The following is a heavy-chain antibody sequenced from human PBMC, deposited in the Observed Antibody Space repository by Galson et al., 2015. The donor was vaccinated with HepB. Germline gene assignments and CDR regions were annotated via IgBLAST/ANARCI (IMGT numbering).Heavy chain of an antibody. J-gene: IGHJ4*02. CDR3: ADSSSWQHAQYYFDY. V-gene: IGHV1-69*02. Sequence: SVKVSCKASGGTFSSYTISWVRQAPGQGLEWVGRIIHILGIANYAQKFQGRVTITADKSTSTAYMELSSLRSEETAVYYCADSSSWQHAQYYFDYWGQGTLVTASS. D-gene: IGHD6-13*01. CDR2: IIHILGIA. CDR1: GGTFSSYT.